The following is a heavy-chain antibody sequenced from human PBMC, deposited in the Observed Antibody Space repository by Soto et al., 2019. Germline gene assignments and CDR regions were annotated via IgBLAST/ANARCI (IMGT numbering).Heavy chain of an antibody. CDR1: GYSFTSYW. CDR3: AIMGGYSTYNWFDP. D-gene: IGHD5-12*01. CDR2: IDPSDSYT. V-gene: IGHV5-10-1*01. J-gene: IGHJ5*02. Sequence: GESQKNSCKGSGYSFTSYWISWVRQMPGKGLEWMGRIDPSDSYTNYSPSFQGHVTISADKSISTAYLQWSSLKASDTAMYYCAIMGGYSTYNWFDPWGQGTLVTVFS.